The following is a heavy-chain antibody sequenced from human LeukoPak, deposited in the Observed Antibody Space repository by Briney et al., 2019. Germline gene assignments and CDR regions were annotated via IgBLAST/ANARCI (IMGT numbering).Heavy chain of an antibody. D-gene: IGHD5-18*01. J-gene: IGHJ4*02. CDR3: ARGGGYSYGSSGLFDY. CDR2: ISYDGSNK. CDR1: GFTFSSYA. V-gene: IGHV3-30*04. Sequence: PGRSLGLSCAASGFTFSSYAMHWVRQAPGKGLEWVAVISYDGSNKYYADSVKGRFTISRDNSKNTLYLQMNSLRAEDTAVYYCARGGGYSYGSSGLFDYWGQGTLVTVSS.